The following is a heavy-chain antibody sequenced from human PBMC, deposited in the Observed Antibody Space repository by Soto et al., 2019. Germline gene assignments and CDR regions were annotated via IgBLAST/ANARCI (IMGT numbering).Heavy chain of an antibody. CDR1: GFTFSSYG. Sequence: QVQLVESGGGVVQPGRSLRLSCAASGFTFSSYGMHWVRQAPGKGLEWVAVIWYDGSNKYYADSVKGRFTISRDNSKNSMYLQMNSLRAEDTAVYYCARDGSSVWGQGTLVTVSS. V-gene: IGHV3-33*01. J-gene: IGHJ4*02. CDR3: ARDGSSV. CDR2: IWYDGSNK. D-gene: IGHD1-26*01.